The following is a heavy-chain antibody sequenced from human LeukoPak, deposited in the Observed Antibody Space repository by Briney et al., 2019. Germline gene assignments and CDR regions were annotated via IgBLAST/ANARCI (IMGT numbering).Heavy chain of an antibody. J-gene: IGHJ4*02. Sequence: SETLSLTCTVPGDSINSLDLWSWVRQPPGKGLEWIGEMYLSGTTHSNPSVKSRVTISIDKSKNQFFLNLSSVTAADTAVYYCAGLVGRYSSGLYYYYFDYWGQGTLVTVSS. V-gene: IGHV4-4*02. CDR1: GDSINSLDL. CDR3: AGLVGRYSSGLYYYYFDY. CDR2: MYLSGTT. D-gene: IGHD3-22*01.